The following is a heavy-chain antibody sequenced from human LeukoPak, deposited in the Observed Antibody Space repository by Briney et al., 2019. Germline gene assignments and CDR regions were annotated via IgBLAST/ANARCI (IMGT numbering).Heavy chain of an antibody. CDR2: ISWNSGSI. Sequence: GGSLRLSCAASGFAFDDYAMHWVRQAPGKGLEWVSGISWNSGSIGYADSVKGRFTISRDNAKNSLYLQMNSLRAEDTALYYCAKGASSSWYAFDYWGQGTLVTVSS. D-gene: IGHD6-13*01. CDR3: AKGASSSWYAFDY. J-gene: IGHJ4*02. CDR1: GFAFDDYA. V-gene: IGHV3-9*01.